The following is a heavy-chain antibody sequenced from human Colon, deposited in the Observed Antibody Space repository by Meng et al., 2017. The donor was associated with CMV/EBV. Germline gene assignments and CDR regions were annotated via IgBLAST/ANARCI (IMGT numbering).Heavy chain of an antibody. J-gene: IGHJ4*02. CDR1: GGSMNYFH. Sequence: SETLSLTCSVSGGSMNYFHWSWIRQAPGKGLEWIGSFYYTGTTNYNPSLESRVTLSGDASKNEFSLKVMSVTAADTAVYYCAREGVTVTTPFEYWGQGTLVTVSS. CDR3: AREGVTVTTPFEY. CDR2: FYYTGTT. V-gene: IGHV4-59*12. D-gene: IGHD4-17*01.